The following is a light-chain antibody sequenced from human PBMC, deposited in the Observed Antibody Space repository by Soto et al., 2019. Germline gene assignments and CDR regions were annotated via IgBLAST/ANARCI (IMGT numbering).Light chain of an antibody. CDR1: SSDVGGYNY. CDR2: EVS. J-gene: IGLJ1*01. CDR3: CSYAGSSTYV. Sequence: QSVLTQPASVSGSPGQSITISCTGTSSDVGGYNYVSWYQQHPGKAPKLMIYEVSNRPLGVSNRFSGSKSGNTASLTISILQAEDEADYYCCSYAGSSTYVFGTGTKVTVL. V-gene: IGLV2-23*02.